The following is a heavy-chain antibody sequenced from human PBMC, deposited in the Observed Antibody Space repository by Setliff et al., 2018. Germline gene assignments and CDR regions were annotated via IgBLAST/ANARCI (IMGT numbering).Heavy chain of an antibody. CDR3: AREQWLDPPGYYYMDV. J-gene: IGHJ6*03. Sequence: SETLSLTCTVSGGSISGYYWSWIRQPAGKGLEWIGHIYIGGRANYNPSLKSRVTMSIDTSKNQFSLKLNSVTAADMAVYYCAREQWLDPPGYYYMDVWAKGTTVTVSS. V-gene: IGHV4-4*07. CDR2: IYIGGRA. CDR1: GGSISGYY. D-gene: IGHD6-19*01.